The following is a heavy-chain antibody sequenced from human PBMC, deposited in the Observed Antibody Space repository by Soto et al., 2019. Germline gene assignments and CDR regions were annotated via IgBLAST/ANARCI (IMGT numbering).Heavy chain of an antibody. CDR1: GFTFSSYS. Sequence: PGGSLRLSCAASGFTFSSYSMNWVRQAPGKGLEWVSSISSSSSYIYYADSVKGRFTISRDNAKNSLYLQMNSLRAEDTAVYYCARDPPYYDILTGYYSPNFDYWGQRTLVTVSS. CDR3: ARDPPYYDILTGYYSPNFDY. V-gene: IGHV3-21*01. D-gene: IGHD3-9*01. J-gene: IGHJ4*02. CDR2: ISSSSSYI.